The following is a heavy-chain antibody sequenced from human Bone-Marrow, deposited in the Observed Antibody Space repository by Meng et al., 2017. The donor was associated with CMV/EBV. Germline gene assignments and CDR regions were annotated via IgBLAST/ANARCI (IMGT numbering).Heavy chain of an antibody. V-gene: IGHV1-46*01. CDR2: INPSGGST. D-gene: IGHD3-16*02. CDR3: AREVGRFTFGGVIGVFDY. J-gene: IGHJ4*02. Sequence: FTSYYMHWVRQAPGQGLEWMGIINPSGGSTSYAQKFQGRVTMTRDTSTSTVYMELSSLRSEDTAVYYCAREVGRFTFGGVIGVFDYRGQGTLVTVSS. CDR1: FTSYY.